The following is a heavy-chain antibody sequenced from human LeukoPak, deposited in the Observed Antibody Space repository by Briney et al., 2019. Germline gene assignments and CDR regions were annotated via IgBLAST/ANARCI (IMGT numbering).Heavy chain of an antibody. CDR3: ARVGDSSGYYYVDY. CDR2: ISSSSSTI. CDR1: GFTFSSYS. Sequence: GGSLRLSCAASGFTFSSYSMNWVRQAPGKGLEWVSYISSSSSTIYYADPVKGRFTISRDNAKNSLYLQMNSLRAEDTAVYYCARVGDSSGYYYVDYWGQGALVTVSS. D-gene: IGHD3-22*01. J-gene: IGHJ4*02. V-gene: IGHV3-48*01.